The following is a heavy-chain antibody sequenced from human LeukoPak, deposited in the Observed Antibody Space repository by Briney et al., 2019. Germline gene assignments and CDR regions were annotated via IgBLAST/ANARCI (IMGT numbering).Heavy chain of an antibody. CDR2: ISYDGSNK. J-gene: IGHJ4*02. CDR3: ARDKLVTIFDY. V-gene: IGHV3-30*03. D-gene: IGHD3-9*01. CDR1: GFTFSNYG. Sequence: GRSLGLSCAASGFTFSNYGMHWVRQAPGKGLEWVAVISYDGSNKYYADSVKGRFTISRDNSKNTLYLQMNSLRAEDTAVYYCARDKLVTIFDYWGQGTLVTVSS.